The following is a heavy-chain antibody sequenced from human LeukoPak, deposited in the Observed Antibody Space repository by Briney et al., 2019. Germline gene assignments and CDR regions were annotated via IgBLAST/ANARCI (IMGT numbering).Heavy chain of an antibody. CDR2: IYHSGST. CDR1: GYSISSGYY. CDR3: ARQQLAEIDY. J-gene: IGHJ4*02. Sequence: PSETLSLTCAVSGYSISSGYYWGWIRQPPGKGLEWIGSIYHSGSTYYNPSLKSRVAISVDTSKNQFSLKLSSVTAADTAVYYCARQQLAEIDYWGQGTLVTVSS. D-gene: IGHD6-13*01. V-gene: IGHV4-38-2*01.